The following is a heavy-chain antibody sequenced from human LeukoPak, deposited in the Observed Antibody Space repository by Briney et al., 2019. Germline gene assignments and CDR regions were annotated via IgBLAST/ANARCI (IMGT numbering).Heavy chain of an antibody. CDR1: GFTFSSYW. Sequence: GGSLRLSCAASGFTFSSYWMHWVRQAPGKGLEWASAISGSGGSTYYADSVKGRFTISRDNSKNTLYLQMNSPRAEDTAVYYCAKDFSTYCSSTSCYSSPRDYYFDYWGQGTLVTVSS. CDR3: AKDFSTYCSSTSCYSSPRDYYFDY. D-gene: IGHD2-2*02. V-gene: IGHV3-23*01. CDR2: ISGSGGST. J-gene: IGHJ4*02.